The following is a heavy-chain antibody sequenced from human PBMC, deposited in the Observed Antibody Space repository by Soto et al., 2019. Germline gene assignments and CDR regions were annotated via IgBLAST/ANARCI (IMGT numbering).Heavy chain of an antibody. J-gene: IGHJ4*02. CDR3: ATDNASSWYPYFDY. Sequence: QVQLVESGGGVVQPGRSLRLSCAASGFTFSSYGMHWVRQAPGKGLEWVAVISYDGSNKYYADSVKGRFTISRDNSKNTLYLQMNSLRAEDTAVYYCATDNASSWYPYFDYWGQGTLVTVSS. V-gene: IGHV3-30*03. CDR2: ISYDGSNK. D-gene: IGHD6-13*01. CDR1: GFTFSSYG.